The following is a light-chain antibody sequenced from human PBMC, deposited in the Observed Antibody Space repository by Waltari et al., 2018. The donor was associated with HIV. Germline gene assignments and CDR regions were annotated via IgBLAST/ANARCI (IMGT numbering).Light chain of an antibody. V-gene: IGLV1-44*01. CDR3: AAWDGSLSVVI. CDR2: GNN. J-gene: IGLJ2*01. Sequence: QSVLTQPPSVSGTPGQTVTISCSGSSSNIGSNTVTWFQQFPRTAPKVLMYGNNRRPAGVPDRFSGSKSGTSASLAISGLQSEDEAEYYCAAWDGSLSVVIFGGGTKLTVL. CDR1: SSNIGSNT.